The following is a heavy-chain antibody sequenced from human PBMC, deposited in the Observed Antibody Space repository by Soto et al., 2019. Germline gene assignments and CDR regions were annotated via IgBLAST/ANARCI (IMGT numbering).Heavy chain of an antibody. CDR1: GYTFTGYY. V-gene: IGHV1-2*04. CDR3: ARDPYSSGWSFFDY. CDR2: INPNSGGT. Sequence: GASVKVSCKASGYTFTGYYMHWVRQAPGQGLEWMGWINPNSGGTNYAQKFQGWVTMTRDTSISTAYMELSRLRSDDTAVYYFARDPYSSGWSFFDYWGQGTLVTVSS. D-gene: IGHD6-19*01. J-gene: IGHJ4*02.